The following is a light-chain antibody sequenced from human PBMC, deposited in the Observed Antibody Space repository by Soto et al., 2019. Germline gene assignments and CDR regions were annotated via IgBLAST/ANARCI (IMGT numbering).Light chain of an antibody. J-gene: IGKJ3*01. V-gene: IGKV3-15*01. Sequence: EIVMTQSPATLSVSPGERATLSCRASQSVGNNLAWYQQKPGHAPRLLIYGASTRATGIPARFSGSGSGTEFTLTISILQSEDVAVYYCQQYNNWHFTCGPGTKVDIK. CDR1: QSVGNN. CDR2: GAS. CDR3: QQYNNWHFT.